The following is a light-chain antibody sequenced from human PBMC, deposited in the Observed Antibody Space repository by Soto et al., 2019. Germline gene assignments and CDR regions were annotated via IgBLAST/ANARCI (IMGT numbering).Light chain of an antibody. CDR1: SSDVGGYNY. J-gene: IGLJ1*01. CDR2: DVS. V-gene: IGLV2-14*01. Sequence: QSALTQPASVSGSPGQSITISCTGTSSDVGGYNYVSWYQQHPGKAPKLMIYDVSNRPSGVSNRFSGSKSGNTASLTISGLQAEDEADYYCSSYTSSSTGVFGTGTKANVL. CDR3: SSYTSSSTGV.